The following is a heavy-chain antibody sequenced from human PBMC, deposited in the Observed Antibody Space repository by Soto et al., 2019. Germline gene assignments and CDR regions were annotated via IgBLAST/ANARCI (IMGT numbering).Heavy chain of an antibody. Sequence: QVQLQESGPGLVKPSETLSLTCTVSGGSISSYYWSWIRQPPGKGLEWIGYIYYSGSTNYNPSLRSRVTKSVDTSKNQFSLKLSSVTAADTAVYYCARVGRFGELFYWGQGTLVTVSS. CDR1: GGSISSYY. CDR2: IYYSGST. D-gene: IGHD3-10*01. V-gene: IGHV4-59*01. CDR3: ARVGRFGELFY. J-gene: IGHJ4*02.